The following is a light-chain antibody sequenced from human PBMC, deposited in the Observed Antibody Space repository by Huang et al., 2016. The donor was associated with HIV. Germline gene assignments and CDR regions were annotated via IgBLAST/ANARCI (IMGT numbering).Light chain of an antibody. J-gene: IGKJ4*01. CDR1: QSLNNF. Sequence: IVLTQSPATLSLSPGERATLSCSASQSLNNFLAWYQQKPGQATRLLIYNATDRATGVPARFSGGGSGTDFTLTITDLKAEDFAIYYCQQRSSSLTFGGGTKVEIK. CDR3: QQRSSSLT. V-gene: IGKV3-11*01. CDR2: NAT.